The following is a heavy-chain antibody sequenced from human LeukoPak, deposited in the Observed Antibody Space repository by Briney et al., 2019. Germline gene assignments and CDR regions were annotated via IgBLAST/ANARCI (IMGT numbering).Heavy chain of an antibody. V-gene: IGHV3-23*01. J-gene: IGHJ6*03. D-gene: IGHD2-21*02. CDR1: GFTFTNHV. CDR2: ISVSGAGT. Sequence: GGSLRLSCAASGFTFTNHVIHWVRQAPGKGLEWVSGISVSGAGTFYAESVKGRFTISRDNSKTTLSLQMNSLRAEDTAIYYCAKVDPASVTGGVFYYYYYMDVWGKGTTVTVSS. CDR3: AKVDPASVTGGVFYYYYYMDV.